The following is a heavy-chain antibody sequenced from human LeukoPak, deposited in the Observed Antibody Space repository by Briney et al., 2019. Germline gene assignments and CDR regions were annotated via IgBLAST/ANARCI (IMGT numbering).Heavy chain of an antibody. Sequence: PGRSLRLSCAASGFTFSNYGMHWVRQAPGKGLEWVAVISYDGSNTYYADYVKGRFTISRDNSKNTLYLQMNSLRTEDTALFYCAKDRDTSGWRYFDYWGQGTLVTVSS. CDR1: GFTFSNYG. D-gene: IGHD6-19*01. J-gene: IGHJ4*02. CDR3: AKDRDTSGWRYFDY. CDR2: ISYDGSNT. V-gene: IGHV3-30*18.